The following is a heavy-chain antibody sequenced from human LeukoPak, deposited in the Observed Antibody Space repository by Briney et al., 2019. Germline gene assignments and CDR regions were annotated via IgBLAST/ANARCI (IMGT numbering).Heavy chain of an antibody. D-gene: IGHD6-13*01. Sequence: ASVKVSCKASGGTFSSYAISWVGQAPGQGLEWMGRIIPILGIANYAQKFQGRVTITADKSTSTAYMELSSLRSEDTAVYYCARDPTAQQLAYSWFDPWGQGTLVTVSS. V-gene: IGHV1-69*04. CDR3: ARDPTAQQLAYSWFDP. CDR1: GGTFSSYA. CDR2: IIPILGIA. J-gene: IGHJ5*02.